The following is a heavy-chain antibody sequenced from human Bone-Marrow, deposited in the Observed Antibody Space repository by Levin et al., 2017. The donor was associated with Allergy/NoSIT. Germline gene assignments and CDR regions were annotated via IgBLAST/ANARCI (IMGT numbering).Heavy chain of an antibody. Sequence: SETLSLTCTVSGGSISSYYWSWIRQPPGKGLEWIGYIYYSGSTNYNPSLKSRVTISVDTSKNQFSLKLSSVTAADTAVYYCAGDRREGSWSRYYYGMDVWGQGTTVTVSS. CDR2: IYYSGST. D-gene: IGHD6-13*01. CDR3: AGDRREGSWSRYYYGMDV. CDR1: GGSISSYY. J-gene: IGHJ6*02. V-gene: IGHV4-59*01.